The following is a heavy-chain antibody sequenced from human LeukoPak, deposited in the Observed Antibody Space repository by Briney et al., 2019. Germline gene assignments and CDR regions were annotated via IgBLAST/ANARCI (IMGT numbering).Heavy chain of an antibody. CDR3: ARGRGT. J-gene: IGHJ5*02. Sequence: PSETLSLTCAVYGESVTHYYYNWIRQPPGKGLEWIGEINPSGSTNYNPSLKSRVTISVDTSKNHFSLKLRSLTAADTAIYYCARGRGTWGQGTLVTVSS. CDR2: INPSGST. CDR1: GESVTHYY. V-gene: IGHV4-34*01. D-gene: IGHD3-10*01.